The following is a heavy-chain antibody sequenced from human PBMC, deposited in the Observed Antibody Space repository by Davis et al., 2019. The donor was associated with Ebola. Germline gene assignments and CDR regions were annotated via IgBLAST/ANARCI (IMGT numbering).Heavy chain of an antibody. V-gene: IGHV3-23*01. CDR1: GFTFSYYA. D-gene: IGHD3-3*01. CDR3: AKDLRGYYGQADY. CDR2: IDGNGADT. J-gene: IGHJ4*02. Sequence: PGGSLRLSCAASGFTFSYYAMSWVRQAPGKGLEWVSSIDGNGADTYYADSVKGRFTISRENSKNILFLQMNSLGAEDTAMYYCAKDLRGYYGQADYWGQGTLVTVSS.